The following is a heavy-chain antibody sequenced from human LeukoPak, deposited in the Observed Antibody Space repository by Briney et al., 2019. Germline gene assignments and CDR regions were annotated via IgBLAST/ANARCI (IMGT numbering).Heavy chain of an antibody. CDR1: GFTFSSYA. CDR2: ISGSGGST. Sequence: GGSLRLSCAASGFTFSSYAMSWVRQAPGKGLEWVSAISGSGGSTYYADSVKGRFTISRDNSKNTLYLQMNSLRAEDTAVYYCAKDLEKYYDFWSGPPGASYYGMDVWGQGTTVTVSS. J-gene: IGHJ6*02. V-gene: IGHV3-23*01. CDR3: AKDLEKYYDFWSGPPGASYYGMDV. D-gene: IGHD3-3*01.